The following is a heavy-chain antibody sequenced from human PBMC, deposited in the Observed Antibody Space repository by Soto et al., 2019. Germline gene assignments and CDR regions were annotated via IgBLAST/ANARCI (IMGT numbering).Heavy chain of an antibody. CDR2: IYNDGTYS. D-gene: IGHD3-9*01. CDR3: TREPRPISTGTVAY. CDR1: GFIFKMYW. V-gene: IGHV3-74*01. Sequence: GGSLRLSCAASGFIFKMYWMHWVRQSPGKGLVLISRIYNDGTYSNYADSVRSRFTISLDNVNDTLYLQMNNLRAEDSGLYYCTREPRPISTGTVAYWGQGTQVTVSS. J-gene: IGHJ4*02.